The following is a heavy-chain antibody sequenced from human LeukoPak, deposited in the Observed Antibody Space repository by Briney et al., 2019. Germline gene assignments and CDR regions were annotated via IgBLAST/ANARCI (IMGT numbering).Heavy chain of an antibody. Sequence: SGTLSLTCTVSGGSISSSSYYWGWIRQPPGKGLEWIGSIYYSGSTYYNPSLKSRVTISVDTSKNQFSLKLSSMTAADTAVYYCARHPWGPAAYYIDYWGQGTLVTVSS. J-gene: IGHJ4*02. V-gene: IGHV4-39*01. D-gene: IGHD1-26*01. CDR1: GGSISSSSYY. CDR3: ARHPWGPAAYYIDY. CDR2: IYYSGST.